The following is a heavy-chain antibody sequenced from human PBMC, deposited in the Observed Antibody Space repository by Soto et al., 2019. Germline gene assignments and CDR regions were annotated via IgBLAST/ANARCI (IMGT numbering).Heavy chain of an antibody. V-gene: IGHV3-30*03. CDR3: AAQVATGY. CDR1: GFTFSSYG. CDR2: ISYDGSNK. J-gene: IGHJ4*02. D-gene: IGHD5-12*01. Sequence: PGGSLRLSCAASGFTFSSYGMHWVRQAPGKGLEWVALISYDGSNKYYADSVKGRFTISRDNSKNTLFLQMNSLRAEDTAVYYCAAQVATGYWGQGTLVTVSS.